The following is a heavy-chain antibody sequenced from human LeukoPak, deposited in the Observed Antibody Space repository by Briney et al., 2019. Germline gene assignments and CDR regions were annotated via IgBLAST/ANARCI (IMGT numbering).Heavy chain of an antibody. D-gene: IGHD3-22*01. CDR3: ARFNYYEVNI. CDR2: IYSSGRT. J-gene: IGHJ3*02. CDR1: GDSISYFY. V-gene: IGHV4-4*07. Sequence: PSETLSLTCSVSGDSISYFYWSWIRQPAGKGLEWIGRIYSSGRTNYNPSLKNRVTMSVDTSKNQFSLKLRSVTAADTAVYYCARFNYYEVNIWGQGTMVTVSS.